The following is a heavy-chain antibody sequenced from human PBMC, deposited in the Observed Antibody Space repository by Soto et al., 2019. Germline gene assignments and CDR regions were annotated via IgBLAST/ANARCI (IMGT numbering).Heavy chain of an antibody. V-gene: IGHV3-23*01. CDR1: GFTFSSYA. CDR3: ARYYYDSSGYYPAEYFQH. J-gene: IGHJ1*01. D-gene: IGHD3-22*01. CDR2: ISGSGGST. Sequence: GGSLRLSCAASGFTFSSYAMSWVRQAPGKGLEWVSAISGSGGSTYYADSVKGRFTISRDNSKNTLYLQMNSLRAEDTAVYYCARYYYDSSGYYPAEYFQHWGQGTLVTVSS.